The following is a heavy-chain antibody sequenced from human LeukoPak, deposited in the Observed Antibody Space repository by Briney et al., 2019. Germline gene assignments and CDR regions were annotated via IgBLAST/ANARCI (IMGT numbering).Heavy chain of an antibody. CDR2: IKQDGSEK. D-gene: IGHD3-22*01. CDR3: ARPVYYYDISGYGI. V-gene: IGHV3-7*01. J-gene: IGHJ3*02. Sequence: GGSLRLSCAASGFTFSSYWMSWVRQAPGKGLEWVANIKQDGSEKYYVDSVKGRFTISRDNAKNSLYLQMNSLRAEDTAVYYCARPVYYYDISGYGIWGQGTMVTVSS. CDR1: GFTFSSYW.